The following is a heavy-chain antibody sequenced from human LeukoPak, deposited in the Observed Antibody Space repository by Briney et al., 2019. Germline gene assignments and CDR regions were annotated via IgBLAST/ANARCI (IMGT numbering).Heavy chain of an antibody. CDR1: GGSISSYY. D-gene: IGHD3-22*01. Sequence: SETLSLTCTVSGGSISSYYWSWIWQPAGKGLEWIGRIYTSGSTNYNPSLKSRVTMSVDTSKNQFSLKLSSVTAADTAVHYCARGSLTATYYYDSSGYYFLWGQGTLVTVSS. J-gene: IGHJ4*02. V-gene: IGHV4-4*07. CDR2: IYTSGST. CDR3: ARGSLTATYYYDSSGYYFL.